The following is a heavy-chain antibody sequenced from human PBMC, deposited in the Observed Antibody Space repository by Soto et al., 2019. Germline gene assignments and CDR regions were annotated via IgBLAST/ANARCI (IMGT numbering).Heavy chain of an antibody. CDR1: GGSISSYY. V-gene: IGHV4-59*01. D-gene: IGHD3-3*01. CDR2: IYYSGRT. J-gene: IGHJ4*02. CDR3: ARSGENYDFWSGFDRPAWAMKRYYFDY. Sequence: QVQLQESGPGLVKPSETLSLTCTVSGGSISSYYWSWIRQPPGKGLEWIGYIYYSGRTNYNPSLKSRVTISVDTSKDQLSLKLSSVTAADTAVYYCARSGENYDFWSGFDRPAWAMKRYYFDYWGQGTLVTVSS.